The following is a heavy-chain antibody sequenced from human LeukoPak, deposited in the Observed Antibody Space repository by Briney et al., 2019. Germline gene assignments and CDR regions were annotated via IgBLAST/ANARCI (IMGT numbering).Heavy chain of an antibody. CDR2: IIPIFGTA. CDR1: GGTFSIYA. J-gene: IGHJ4*02. Sequence: GASVKVSCKASGGTFSIYAISWVRQAPGQGLEWMGGIIPIFGTANYAQKFQGRVTITADESTSTAYMELSSLRSEDTAVYYCARRDGYQHDYWGQGTLVTVSS. D-gene: IGHD5-24*01. V-gene: IGHV1-69*13. CDR3: ARRDGYQHDY.